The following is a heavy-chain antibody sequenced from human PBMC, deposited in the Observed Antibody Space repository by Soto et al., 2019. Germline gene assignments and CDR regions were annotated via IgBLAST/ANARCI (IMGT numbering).Heavy chain of an antibody. J-gene: IGHJ4*02. Sequence: QMQLQESGPGLVKPSQTLSLTCSVSGDSSLTNYYWTWIRQHPGKGLEWMGHVHPSGSTYYNPSLNSRLTMSLDTSKRQGSLQLSYVTVADTAVYYCVRGADPYKCGFWGQGTQVTVSS. CDR3: VRGADPYKCGF. CDR1: GDSSLTNYY. CDR2: VHPSGST. V-gene: IGHV4-31*03. D-gene: IGHD6-25*01.